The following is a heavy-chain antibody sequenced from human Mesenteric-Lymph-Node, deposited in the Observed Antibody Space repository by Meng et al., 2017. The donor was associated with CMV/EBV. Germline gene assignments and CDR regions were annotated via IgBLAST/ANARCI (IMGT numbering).Heavy chain of an antibody. D-gene: IGHD3-3*01. CDR3: ARWTEGIFGATGDSEY. V-gene: IGHV4-61*01. CDR1: GGSVSSGRYY. CDR2: IYYSGST. Sequence: GSLRLSCTVSGGSVSSGRYYWSWIWQSPGRDLEWIGYIYYSGSTDCNPSLKSRVTMSLDTSKNQFSLRLISVTAADTAVYYCARWTEGIFGATGDSEYWGQGTLVTVSS. J-gene: IGHJ4*02.